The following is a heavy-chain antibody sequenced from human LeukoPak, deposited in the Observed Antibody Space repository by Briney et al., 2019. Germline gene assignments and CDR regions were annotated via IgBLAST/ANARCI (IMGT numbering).Heavy chain of an antibody. CDR1: GFTFSSYG. V-gene: IGHV3-33*01. D-gene: IGHD2-15*01. CDR2: IWYDGGNK. CDR3: ARDWWDYYGMDV. J-gene: IGHJ6*02. Sequence: GGSLRLSCAASGFTFSSYGMHWVRQAPGKGLEWVAVIWYDGGNKYYADFVKGRFTISRDNSKNTLYLQMNSLRAEDTAVYYCARDWWDYYGMDVWGQGTTVTVSS.